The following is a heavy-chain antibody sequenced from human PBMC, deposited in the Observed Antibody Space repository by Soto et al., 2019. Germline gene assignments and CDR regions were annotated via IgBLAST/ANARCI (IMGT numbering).Heavy chain of an antibody. V-gene: IGHV4-4*02. CDR3: ARDLAAGSGVYGMDV. D-gene: IGHD3-10*01. Sequence: KPSETLSLTCAVSGGSISSSNWWSWVRQPPGKGLEWIGEIYHSGSTNYNPSLKSRVTISVDKSKNQFSLKLSSVTAADTAVYYCARDLAAGSGVYGMDVWCQGTTVTVSS. CDR1: GGSISSSNW. CDR2: IYHSGST. J-gene: IGHJ6*02.